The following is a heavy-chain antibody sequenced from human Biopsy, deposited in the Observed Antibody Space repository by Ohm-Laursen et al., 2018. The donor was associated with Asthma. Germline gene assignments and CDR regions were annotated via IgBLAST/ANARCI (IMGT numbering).Heavy chain of an antibody. V-gene: IGHV4-39*01. J-gene: IGHJ3*01. D-gene: IGHD6-13*01. CDR3: ARQKLAAAEGPFDL. CDR1: GGAIRTSGYY. CDR2: IHKNGIG. Sequence: TLSLTCSVSGGAIRTSGYYWGWIRQPPGKGLEWVGSIHKNGIGYYKSSLKSRLTISVDTSKNQFSLKVTSVTAADTAVYYCARQKLAAAEGPFDLWGQGTMVTVSS.